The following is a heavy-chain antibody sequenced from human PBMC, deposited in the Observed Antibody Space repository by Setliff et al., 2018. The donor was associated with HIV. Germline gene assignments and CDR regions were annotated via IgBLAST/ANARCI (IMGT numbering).Heavy chain of an antibody. D-gene: IGHD6-19*01. V-gene: IGHV4-34*01. Sequence: PSETLSLTCTVSGDPIRYYYWSWIRQSPGKGLEWIGEINHSGSINYNPSLKSRVTISVDTSKNQFSLRLSSVIAADTAVYYCARGPPGSSIGWYVGYWGQGTLVTVSS. J-gene: IGHJ4*02. CDR2: INHSGSI. CDR1: GDPIRYYY. CDR3: ARGPPGSSIGWYVGY.